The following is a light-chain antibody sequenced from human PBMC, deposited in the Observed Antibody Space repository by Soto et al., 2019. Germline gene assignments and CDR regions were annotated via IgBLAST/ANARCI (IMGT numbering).Light chain of an antibody. Sequence: QSALTQPRSVSGSPGQSVTISCTGTSSDVGGYNHVSWYQQHPGKAPKLMISDVSKRPSGVPDRFSGSKSGNMASLTISGLQVEDEADYYCCSFSRSFTDYVFGSGTKLTVL. J-gene: IGLJ1*01. CDR1: SSDVGGYNH. CDR3: CSFSRSFTDYV. V-gene: IGLV2-11*01. CDR2: DVS.